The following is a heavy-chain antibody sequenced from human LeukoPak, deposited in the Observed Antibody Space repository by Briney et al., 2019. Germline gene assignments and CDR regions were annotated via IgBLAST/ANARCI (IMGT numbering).Heavy chain of an antibody. CDR1: GFTFSSYW. D-gene: IGHD2-2*01. J-gene: IGHJ4*02. CDR3: ARRLGYCSSTSCRGYYFDY. Sequence: GGSLRLSCAASGFTFSSYWMSWVRQAPGKGLEWVANIKQDGSEKYYVDSVKGRFTISRDNAKNSLYLQMNSLRAEDTAVYYCARRLGYCSSTSCRGYYFDYWGQGTLVTVSS. V-gene: IGHV3-7*01. CDR2: IKQDGSEK.